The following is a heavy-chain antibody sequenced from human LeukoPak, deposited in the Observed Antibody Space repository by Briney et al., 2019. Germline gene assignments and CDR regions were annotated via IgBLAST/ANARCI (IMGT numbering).Heavy chain of an antibody. D-gene: IGHD3-22*01. J-gene: IGHJ3*02. CDR1: GYDFPTYW. Sequence: GASLKISCRGSGYDFPTYWIGWVLQLPGKGLEWMGIIYPGDSETRYSPSFQGQVTISADKSISTAYLQWSSLKAADTAMYYCARRYYYDSSGYYLAHDAFDIWGQGTMVTVSS. V-gene: IGHV5-51*01. CDR3: ARRYYYDSSGYYLAHDAFDI. CDR2: IYPGDSET.